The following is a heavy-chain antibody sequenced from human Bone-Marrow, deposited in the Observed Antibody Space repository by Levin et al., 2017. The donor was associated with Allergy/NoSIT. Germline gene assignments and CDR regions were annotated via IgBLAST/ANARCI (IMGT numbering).Heavy chain of an antibody. D-gene: IGHD6-6*01. CDR1: GGSFSGYY. J-gene: IGHJ4*02. V-gene: IGHV4-34*01. CDR3: ATSSIAARGVDY. Sequence: SETLSLTCAVYGGSFSGYYWSWIRQPPGKGLEWIGEINHSGSTNYNPSLKSRVTISVDTSKNQFSLKLSSVTAADTAVYYCATSSIAARGVDYWGQGTLVTVSS. CDR2: INHSGST.